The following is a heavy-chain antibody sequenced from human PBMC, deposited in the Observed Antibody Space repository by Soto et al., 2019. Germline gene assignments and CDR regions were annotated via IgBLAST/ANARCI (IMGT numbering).Heavy chain of an antibody. V-gene: IGHV1-18*01. CDR3: ASATSIAVAGKES. J-gene: IGHJ1*01. CDR1: GDTITNYG. CDR2: ISFYNGNT. Sequence: QVQLVQSGGEVRKPGASVKVSCKASGDTITNYGISWVRQAPGQGLEWMGWISFYNGNTKYAQNLQGRVTLTTDTSMSTAYMELRCLRSEDTAVYYCASATSIAVAGKESWGQGTLVTVSS. D-gene: IGHD6-19*01.